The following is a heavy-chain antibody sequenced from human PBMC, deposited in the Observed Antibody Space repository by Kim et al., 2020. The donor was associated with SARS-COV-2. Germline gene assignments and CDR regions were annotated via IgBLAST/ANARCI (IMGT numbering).Heavy chain of an antibody. V-gene: IGHV4-30-2*04. Sequence: STYYNPSLKSRVTISVDTSKNQFSLKLSSVTAADTAVYYCAREAPYGMDVWGQGTTVTVSS. J-gene: IGHJ6*02. CDR2: ST. CDR3: AREAPYGMDV.